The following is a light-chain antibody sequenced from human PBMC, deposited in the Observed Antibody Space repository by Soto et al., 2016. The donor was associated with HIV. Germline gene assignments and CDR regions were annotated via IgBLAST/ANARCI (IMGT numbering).Light chain of an antibody. J-gene: IGLJ3*02. CDR3: QVWDSSSDHWV. CDR1: DIGSKS. V-gene: IGLV3-21*03. CDR2: DDD. Sequence: SYELPQPPSASVAPGKTARIACGGNDIGSKSVHWYQQKPGQAPVLVVYDDDDRPSGIPERFSGSSSGNTATLTISGVEIGDEADYYCQVWDSSSDHWVFGGGTKLTVL.